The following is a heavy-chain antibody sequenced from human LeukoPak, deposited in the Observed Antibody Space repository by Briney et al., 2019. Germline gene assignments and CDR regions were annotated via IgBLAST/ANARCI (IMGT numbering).Heavy chain of an antibody. D-gene: IGHD5-18*01. Sequence: PGGSLRLSCAASGFTFNTYWMHWVRQAPGKGLVWVSRINSDGSETSYADSVRGRFTVSRDNAKNTLYLQMNSLRAEDTAVYYCANLVDTAMVDYWGQGTLVTVSS. V-gene: IGHV3-74*01. CDR1: GFTFNTYW. CDR3: ANLVDTAMVDY. J-gene: IGHJ4*02. CDR2: INSDGSET.